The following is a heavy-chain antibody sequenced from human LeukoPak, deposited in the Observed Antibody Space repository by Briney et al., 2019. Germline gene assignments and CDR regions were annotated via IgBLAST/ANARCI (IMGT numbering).Heavy chain of an antibody. CDR3: AKKWCSSTICSTWDYFDY. J-gene: IGHJ4*02. CDR1: GFTFSSYA. D-gene: IGHD2-2*01. V-gene: IGHV3-23*01. Sequence: GGSLRLSCGASGFTFSSYAMTWVRQAPGQGLEWVSTISGSGGGTYYADSVKGRFIISRDNSKNTLYPQMNSLRAEDTAVYYCAKKWCSSTICSTWDYFDYWGQGSLVTVSS. CDR2: ISGSGGGT.